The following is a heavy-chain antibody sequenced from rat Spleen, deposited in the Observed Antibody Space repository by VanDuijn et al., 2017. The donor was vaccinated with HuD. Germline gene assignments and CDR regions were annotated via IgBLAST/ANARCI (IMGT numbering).Heavy chain of an antibody. D-gene: IGHD4-1*01. J-gene: IGHJ3*01. CDR2: ISSDGGVT. V-gene: IGHV5S14*01. CDR3: ERHGGLRNWFAY. CDR1: GFTFSDYD. Sequence: EVQLVESGGGLVQPGRSLKLSCAASGFTFSDYDMAWVRQPPSKGLDWIASISSDGGVTYYRDSVKGRFTISRDDAKNTQYLQMDSLRSEDTATYYCERHGGLRNWFAYWGKGTLVTVSP.